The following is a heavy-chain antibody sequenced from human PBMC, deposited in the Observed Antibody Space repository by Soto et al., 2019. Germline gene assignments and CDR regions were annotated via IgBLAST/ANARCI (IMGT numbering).Heavy chain of an antibody. V-gene: IGHV3-53*01. CDR2: IYSGGYT. CDR1: GFTVSNNY. J-gene: IGHJ4*02. CDR3: ATHPGGGGY. D-gene: IGHD3-10*01. Sequence: EVQLVESGGGLIQPGGSLRLSCAVSGFTVSNNYMSWVRQAPGKGLEGVSVIYSGGYTAYGDSVKGRFTISRDNSKNTLYLQKKSPGADAPGVFFWATHPGGGGYWGQGTLVTVSS.